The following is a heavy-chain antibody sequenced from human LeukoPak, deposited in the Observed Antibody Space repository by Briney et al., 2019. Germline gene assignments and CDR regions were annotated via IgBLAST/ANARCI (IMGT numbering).Heavy chain of an antibody. D-gene: IGHD2-2*01. CDR1: GFTFSSYS. J-gene: IGHJ4*02. V-gene: IGHV3-21*01. CDR3: ARDRGDIAVVPAAYDY. CDR2: ISSSSSYI. Sequence: GGSLRLSCAASGFTFSSYSMNWVRQAPGKGLEWVSSISSSSSYIYYADSVKGRFTISRDNAKNSLYLQMNSLRAEDTAVYYCARDRGDIAVVPAAYDYWGQGTLVTVSS.